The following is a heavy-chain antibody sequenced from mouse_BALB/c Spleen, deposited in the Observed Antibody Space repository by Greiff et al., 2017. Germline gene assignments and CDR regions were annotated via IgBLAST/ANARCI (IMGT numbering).Heavy chain of an antibody. CDR1: GFTFSSYG. Sequence: EVQLVESGGGLVQPGGSLKLSCAASGFTFSSYGMSWVRQTPDKRLELVATINSNGGSTYYPDSVKGRFTISRDNAKNTLYLQMSSLKSEDTAMYYCAQLRPYYAMDYWGQGTSVTVSS. V-gene: IGHV5-6-3*01. J-gene: IGHJ4*01. CDR2: INSNGGST. CDR3: AQLRPYYAMDY. D-gene: IGHD1-2*01.